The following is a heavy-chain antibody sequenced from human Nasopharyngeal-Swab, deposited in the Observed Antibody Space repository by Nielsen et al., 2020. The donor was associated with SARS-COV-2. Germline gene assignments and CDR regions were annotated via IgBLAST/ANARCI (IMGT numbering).Heavy chain of an antibody. D-gene: IGHD3-22*01. CDR1: GYSISSGYY. V-gene: IGHV4-38-2*02. CDR3: VRGGYYYDSSGFSIEFDF. Sequence: SETLSLTCTVSGYSISSGYYWGWIRQPPGKGLEWIGSIYNSGSTYYNPSLLSRVTMSVDTSKNQFSLRLNSVTAADTAVFYCVRGGYYYDSSGFSIEFDFWGQGILVTVSS. CDR2: IYNSGST. J-gene: IGHJ4*02.